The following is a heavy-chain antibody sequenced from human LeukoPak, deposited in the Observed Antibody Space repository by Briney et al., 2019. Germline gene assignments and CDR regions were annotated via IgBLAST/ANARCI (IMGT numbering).Heavy chain of an antibody. J-gene: IGHJ4*02. CDR3: ARDLVDIVATTYIAFDY. D-gene: IGHD5-12*01. Sequence: ASVKVSCKASGYTFTGYYMHWVRQAPGQGLEWMGWINPNSGGTNYAQKFQGRVTMTRDTSISTAYMELSRLRSDDTAVYYCARDLVDIVATTYIAFDYWGQETLVTVSS. CDR2: INPNSGGT. V-gene: IGHV1-2*02. CDR1: GYTFTGYY.